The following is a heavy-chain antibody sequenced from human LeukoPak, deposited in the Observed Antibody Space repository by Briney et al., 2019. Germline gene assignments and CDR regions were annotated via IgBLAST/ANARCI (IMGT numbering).Heavy chain of an antibody. J-gene: IGHJ6*02. CDR1: GFTFDDYA. V-gene: IGHV3-9*01. CDR2: ISWNSGSI. D-gene: IGHD6-19*01. CDR3: AKDRGIAVAGIPDYYYYGMDV. Sequence: GGSLRLSCAASGFTFDDYAMHWVRQAPGKGLEWVSGISWNSGSIGYADSVKGRFTISRDNAKNSLYLQMNSLRAEDTALYYCAKDRGIAVAGIPDYYYYGMDVWGQGTTVTVSS.